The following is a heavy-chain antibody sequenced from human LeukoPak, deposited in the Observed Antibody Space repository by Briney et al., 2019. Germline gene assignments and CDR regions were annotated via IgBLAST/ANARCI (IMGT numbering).Heavy chain of an antibody. J-gene: IGHJ4*02. CDR3: ARVLRTYGDYGLDY. CDR1: GFTFSSYS. Sequence: GGSLRLSCAASGFTFSSYSMNWVRQAPGKGLERLSYISSSSSTMYYADSVQGRFTISRDNAKNSLYLQMSSLRAEDTAIYYCARVLRTYGDYGLDYWGQGTLVTVSS. V-gene: IGHV3-48*01. CDR2: ISSSSSTM. D-gene: IGHD4-17*01.